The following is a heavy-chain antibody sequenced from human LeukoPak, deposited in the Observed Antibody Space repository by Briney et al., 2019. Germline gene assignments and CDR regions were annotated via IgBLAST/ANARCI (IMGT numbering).Heavy chain of an antibody. V-gene: IGHV1-46*01. CDR2: INPSGGST. CDR3: ARDLVVVVPAAIGPQGRFDP. Sequence: ASVKVPCKASGYTFTSYYMHWVRRAPGQGLEWMGIINPSGGSTSYAQKFQGRVTMTRDMSTSTVYMELSSLRSEDTAVYYCARDLVVVVPAAIGPQGRFDPWGQGTLVTVSS. CDR1: GYTFTSYY. D-gene: IGHD2-2*01. J-gene: IGHJ5*02.